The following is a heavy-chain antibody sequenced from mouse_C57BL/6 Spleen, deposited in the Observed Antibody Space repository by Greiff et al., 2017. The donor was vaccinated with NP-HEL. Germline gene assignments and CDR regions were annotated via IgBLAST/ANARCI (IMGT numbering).Heavy chain of an antibody. CDR1: GYTFTSYW. V-gene: IGHV1-55*01. D-gene: IGHD1-1*01. CDR2: IYPGSGST. Sequence: VQLQQPGAELVKPGASVKMSCKASGYTFTSYWITWVKQRPGQGLEWIGDIYPGSGSTNYNEKFKSKATLTVDTSSSTAYMQLSSLTSEDSAVYYCARWGSYGSSLFDYWGQGTTLTVSS. CDR3: ARWGSYGSSLFDY. J-gene: IGHJ2*01.